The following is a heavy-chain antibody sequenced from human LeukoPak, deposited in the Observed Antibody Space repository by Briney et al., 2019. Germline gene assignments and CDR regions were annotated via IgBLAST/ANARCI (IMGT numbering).Heavy chain of an antibody. V-gene: IGHV1-46*02. J-gene: IGHJ4*02. Sequence: ASVKVSCKAAGYTFNSYHIYWVQQAPGQGLEWVGIINPSDGSTAYAQKFQGRVTMTRDTSTSTVYMNLSNLRSDDTAVYFCAYERADGFNDWGQGALVTVSS. CDR3: AYERADGFND. D-gene: IGHD5-24*01. CDR2: INPSDGST. CDR1: GYTFNSYH.